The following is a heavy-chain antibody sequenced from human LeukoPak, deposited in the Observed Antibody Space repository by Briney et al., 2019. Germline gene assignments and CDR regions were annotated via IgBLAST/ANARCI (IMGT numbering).Heavy chain of an antibody. CDR3: AKVPYGSGGYSTLDY. CDR2: ISGTGGST. CDR1: GFTFTIHA. Sequence: GGSLRLSCAVSGFTFTIHAMTWVRQAPGKGLERVSVISGTGGSTDYVDSVKGRFTISRDNSKNTVYLQMNSLRAEDTAVYYCAKVPYGSGGYSTLDYWGQGTLVTVSS. D-gene: IGHD3-10*01. V-gene: IGHV3-23*01. J-gene: IGHJ4*02.